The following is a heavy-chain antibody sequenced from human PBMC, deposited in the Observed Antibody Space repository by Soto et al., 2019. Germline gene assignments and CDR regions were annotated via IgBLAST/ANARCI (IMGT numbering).Heavy chain of an antibody. J-gene: IGHJ4*02. CDR2: IYHSGST. CDR1: GDSISSINW. CDR3: ARGSWGLLGKAGMLAY. D-gene: IGHD1-26*01. Sequence: PSETLSLTCAVSGDSISSINWWSWVRQPPGKGLEWIGEIYHSGSTNYNPSLKSRVTISVDKSKNQFSLKLSSVTAADTAVYYCARGSWGLLGKAGMLAYWGQGTLVTVSS. V-gene: IGHV4-4*02.